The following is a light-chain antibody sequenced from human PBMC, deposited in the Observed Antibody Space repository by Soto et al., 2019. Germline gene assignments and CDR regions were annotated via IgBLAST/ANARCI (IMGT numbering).Light chain of an antibody. V-gene: IGLV2-14*01. J-gene: IGLJ1*01. CDR3: ISYTSSSTRV. CDR1: SSDVGGYNY. CDR2: EVS. Sequence: QSVLTQPASVSGSPGQSITISCTGTSSDVGGYNYVSWYQQHPGKAPKLMIYEVSNRPSGVSNRFSGSKSGNTASLTISGLQAEDEADYYCISYTSSSTRVFGTGTKVTAL.